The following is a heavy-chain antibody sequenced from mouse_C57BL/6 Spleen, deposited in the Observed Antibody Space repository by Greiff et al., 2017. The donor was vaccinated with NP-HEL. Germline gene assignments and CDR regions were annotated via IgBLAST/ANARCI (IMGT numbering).Heavy chain of an antibody. CDR2: ISYDGSN. CDR1: GYSITSGYY. D-gene: IGHD1-2*01. V-gene: IGHV3-6*01. CDR3: ARIYDGPDY. Sequence: EVQLQESGPGLVKPSQSLSLTCSVTGYSITSGYYWNWIRQFPGNKLEWMGYISYDGSNNYNPSLKNRISITRDTSKNQFFLKLNSVTTEDTATYYCARIYDGPDYWGQGTTLTVSS. J-gene: IGHJ2*01.